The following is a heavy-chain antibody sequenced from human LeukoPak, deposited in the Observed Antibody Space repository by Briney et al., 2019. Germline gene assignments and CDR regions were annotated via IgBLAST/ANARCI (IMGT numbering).Heavy chain of an antibody. CDR1: GYTFTGYY. J-gene: IGHJ5*02. CDR2: INPNSGGT. Sequence: ASVKVSCKASGYTFTGYYMHWVRQAPGQGLEWMGWINPNSGGTNYAQKFQGRVTMTRDTSISTAYMELSRLRSDDTAVYYCARAPGYSSSLYSGGKKTNWFDPWGQGTLVTVSS. CDR3: ARAPGYSSSLYSGGKKTNWFDP. V-gene: IGHV1-2*02. D-gene: IGHD6-13*01.